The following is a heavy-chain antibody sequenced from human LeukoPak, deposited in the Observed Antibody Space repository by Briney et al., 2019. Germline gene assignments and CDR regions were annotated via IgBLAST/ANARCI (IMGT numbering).Heavy chain of an antibody. V-gene: IGHV1-2*02. CDR2: INPNSGGT. CDR1: GYTFTGYY. Sequence: ASVKVSCKASGYTFTGYYMHWVRQAPGQGREWRGWINPNSGGTNYAQKLQGRVTMTTDTSTSTAYMELRSLRSDDTAVYYCATYSINYYDSSGYLDYWGQGTLVTVSS. J-gene: IGHJ4*02. D-gene: IGHD3-22*01. CDR3: ATYSINYYDSSGYLDY.